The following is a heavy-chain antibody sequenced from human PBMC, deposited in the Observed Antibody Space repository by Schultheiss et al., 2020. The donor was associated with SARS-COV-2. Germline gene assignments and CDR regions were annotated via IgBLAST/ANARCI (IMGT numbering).Heavy chain of an antibody. CDR1: GGSISSYY. J-gene: IGHJ5*02. CDR2: IYYSGST. CDR3: ARREYCSSTSCSYNWFDP. V-gene: IGHV4-59*08. Sequence: SETLSLTCTVSGGSISSYYWSWIRQPPGKGLEWIGYIYYSGSTNYNPSLKSRVTISVDTSKNQFSLKLSSVTAADTAVYYCARREYCSSTSCSYNWFDPWGQGTLVTVSS. D-gene: IGHD2-2*01.